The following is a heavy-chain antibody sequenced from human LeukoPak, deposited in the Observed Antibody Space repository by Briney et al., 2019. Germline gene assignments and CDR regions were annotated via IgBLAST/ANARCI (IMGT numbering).Heavy chain of an antibody. D-gene: IGHD1-1*01. CDR1: GFTVSSNY. CDR3: ARDRELDY. CDR2: IYSGDNT. J-gene: IGHJ4*02. V-gene: IGHV3-53*01. Sequence: QSGGSLRLSCVASGFTVSSNYMSWVRQAPGKGLEWVSVIYSGDNTYYADSVKGRFTVSRDNSKNTLFLQMNSLRAEDAAVYYCARDRELDYWGQGTLVTVSS.